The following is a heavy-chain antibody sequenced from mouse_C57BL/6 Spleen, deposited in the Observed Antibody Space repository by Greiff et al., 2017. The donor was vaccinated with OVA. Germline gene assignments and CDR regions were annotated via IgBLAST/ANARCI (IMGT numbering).Heavy chain of an antibody. CDR2: ISSGSSTF. J-gene: IGHJ1*03. CDR3: ARPSLNWYFDV. CDR1: GFTFSDYG. Sequence: EVQGVESGGGLVKPGGSLKLSCAASGFTFSDYGMHWVRQAPETGLEWVAYISSGSSTFYYADTVKGRFTISRDNAKTTLFLQMTSLTAEDTAMYYCARPSLNWYFDVWGTGTTVTVSS. V-gene: IGHV5-17*01. D-gene: IGHD6-1*01.